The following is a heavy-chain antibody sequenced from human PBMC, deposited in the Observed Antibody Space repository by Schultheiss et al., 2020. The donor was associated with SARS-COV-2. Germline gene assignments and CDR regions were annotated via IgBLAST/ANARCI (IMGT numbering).Heavy chain of an antibody. V-gene: IGHV3-9*01. CDR2: ISWNSGSI. CDR1: GFTFDDYA. Sequence: GGSLRLSCAASGFTFDDYAMHWVRQAPGKGLEWVSGISWNSGSIGYADSVKGRFTISRDNAKNSLYLQMNSLRAEDTALYYCAKGNLGVPGDIWGQGTMVTVSS. J-gene: IGHJ3*02. D-gene: IGHD2-2*01. CDR3: AKGNLGVPGDI.